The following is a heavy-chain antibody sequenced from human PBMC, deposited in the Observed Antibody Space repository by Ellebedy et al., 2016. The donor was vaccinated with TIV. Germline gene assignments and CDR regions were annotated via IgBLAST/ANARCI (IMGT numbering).Heavy chain of an antibody. D-gene: IGHD6-13*01. CDR1: GGSISSYY. V-gene: IGHV4-4*07. Sequence: MPSETLSLTCTVSGGSISSYYWTWIRQPAGKGLEWIGRIYTSGGTNYNPSLKSRVTMSVDTSKNQFSLRLNFVTAADTAAYYCAGGSSSSWYSDEFWGQGTLVTVSS. CDR2: IYTSGGT. J-gene: IGHJ4*02. CDR3: AGGSSSSWYSDEF.